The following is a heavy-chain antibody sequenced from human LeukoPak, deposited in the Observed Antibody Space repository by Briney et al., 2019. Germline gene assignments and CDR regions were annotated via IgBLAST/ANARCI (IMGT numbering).Heavy chain of an antibody. V-gene: IGHV4-59*12. D-gene: IGHD1-26*01. CDR1: VAFFSSYY. CDR3: ARERGGSYRKFDR. CDR2: IYYSGST. Sequence: SETLSLTCSVSVAFFSSYYWSWIRQPPGKGLEWIGSIYYSGSTNYNPSLKSRVTISVDTSKNQFSLKLSSVTAADTAVYYCARERGGSYRKFDRWGQGTLVTVSS. J-gene: IGHJ5*02.